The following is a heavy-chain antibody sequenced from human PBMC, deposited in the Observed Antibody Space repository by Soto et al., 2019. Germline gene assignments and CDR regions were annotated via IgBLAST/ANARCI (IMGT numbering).Heavy chain of an antibody. CDR2: IKQGGSEK. Sequence: AGGSLRLSCAASGFTFSSYWMSWVRQAPGKGLEWVANIKQGGSEKYYVDSVKGRFTISRDNAKNSLYLQMNSLRAEDTAVYYCARVSRGYRFDYWGQGTLVTVYS. D-gene: IGHD5-18*01. V-gene: IGHV3-7*03. CDR3: ARVSRGYRFDY. CDR1: GFTFSSYW. J-gene: IGHJ4*02.